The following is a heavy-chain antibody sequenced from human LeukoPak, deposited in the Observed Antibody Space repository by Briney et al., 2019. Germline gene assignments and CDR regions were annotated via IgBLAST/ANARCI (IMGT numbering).Heavy chain of an antibody. CDR1: GFTFDDYA. CDR3: AKGYTSGSYYPGH. Sequence: GRSLRLSCAASGFTFDDYAMHWVRQAPGKGLEWVSGISWNSGSIGYADSVKGRFTISRDNAKNSLYLQMNSLRAEDTAVYYCAKGYTSGSYYPGHWGQGTLVTVSS. J-gene: IGHJ4*02. D-gene: IGHD3-10*01. CDR2: ISWNSGSI. V-gene: IGHV3-9*01.